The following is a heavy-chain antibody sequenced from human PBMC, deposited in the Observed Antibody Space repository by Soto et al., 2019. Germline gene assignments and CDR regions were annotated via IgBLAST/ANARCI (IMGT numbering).Heavy chain of an antibody. D-gene: IGHD3-9*01. V-gene: IGHV4-39*01. J-gene: IGHJ4*02. Sequence: PSETLSLTCSVSGDSINSDKYYWGWIRQPPGKGLEWIGSIYYRGNTYYNPSLQTRVTISLDKSKSQFSLRLNSVTAADSAVYFCARLEGLATISYYFSFWAQGAYVTVSS. CDR3: ARLEGLATISYYFSF. CDR2: IYYRGNT. CDR1: GDSINSDKYY.